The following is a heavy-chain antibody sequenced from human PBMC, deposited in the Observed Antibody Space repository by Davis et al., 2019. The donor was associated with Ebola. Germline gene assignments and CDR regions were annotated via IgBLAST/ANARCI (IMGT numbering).Heavy chain of an antibody. CDR2: ISGYNRNT. Sequence: AASVKVSCKASGYTFSNYGINWVRRAPGRGLEWMGWISGYNRNTNLAQNFQGRVTLTTDISTNTASMELKFLRSDDTAVYYCARGGLLFWLDLWGQGTVVSVSS. D-gene: IGHD2-15*01. J-gene: IGHJ5*02. V-gene: IGHV1-18*01. CDR3: ARGGLLFWLDL. CDR1: GYTFSNYG.